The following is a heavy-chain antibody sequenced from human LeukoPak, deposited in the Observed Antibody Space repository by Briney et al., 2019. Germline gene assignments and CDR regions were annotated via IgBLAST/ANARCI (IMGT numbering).Heavy chain of an antibody. CDR3: AKDRSSGYPEGVDGMDV. D-gene: IGHD3-22*01. J-gene: IGHJ6*02. Sequence: GGSLRLSCAASGFTFDDYAMHWVREAPGKGLEWVSLISGDGGSTYYADSVKGRFTISRDSSKNSLYLQMNSLRTEDTALYYCAKDRSSGYPEGVDGMDVWGQGTTVTVSS. V-gene: IGHV3-43*02. CDR1: GFTFDDYA. CDR2: ISGDGGST.